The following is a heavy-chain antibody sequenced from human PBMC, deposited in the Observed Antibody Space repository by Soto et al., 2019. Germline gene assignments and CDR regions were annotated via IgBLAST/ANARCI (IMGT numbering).Heavy chain of an antibody. CDR1: GFNFSNYA. D-gene: IGHD3-3*01. CDR2: ISGNSGTT. V-gene: IGHV3-23*01. Sequence: EVQLLESGGDFKQPGGSLRLSCEGSGFNFSNYALNWVRQAPGKRLEWVSVISGNSGTTYYAASVKGRFTISRDNSKKTRYLQMNRLRAADTAGYYCAKGRAITVFGVITPFDSWGQGTLVTVSS. J-gene: IGHJ4*02. CDR3: AKGRAITVFGVITPFDS.